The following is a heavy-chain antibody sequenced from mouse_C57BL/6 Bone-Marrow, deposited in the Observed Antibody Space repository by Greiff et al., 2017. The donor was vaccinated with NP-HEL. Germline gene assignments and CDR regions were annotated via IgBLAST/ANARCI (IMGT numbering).Heavy chain of an antibody. J-gene: IGHJ3*01. V-gene: IGHV5-6*01. D-gene: IGHD1-1*01. CDR2: ISSGGSYT. CDR3: ARHGYYGVGAY. CDR1: GFTFSSYG. Sequence: EVQRVESGGDLVKPGGSLKLSCAASGFTFSSYGMSWVRQTPDKRLEWVATISSGGSYTYYPDSVKGRFTISRDNAKNTLYLQMSSLKSEDTAMYYCARHGYYGVGAYWGQGTLVTVSA.